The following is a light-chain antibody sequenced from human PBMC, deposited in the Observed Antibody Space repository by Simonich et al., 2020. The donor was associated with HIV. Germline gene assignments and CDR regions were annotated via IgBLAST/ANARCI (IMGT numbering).Light chain of an antibody. CDR2: EVT. CDR3: SSYAGSINVV. J-gene: IGLJ2*01. V-gene: IGLV2-8*01. Sequence: QSALTQPPSASGSPGQSVTISCTGTSSDVGGYNYVSWYQQHPGKAPKLMISEVTPRPSGVPDRFSGSKSGNTASLTVSGLQAEDEADYYCSSYAGSINVVFGGGTKLTVL. CDR1: SSDVGGYNY.